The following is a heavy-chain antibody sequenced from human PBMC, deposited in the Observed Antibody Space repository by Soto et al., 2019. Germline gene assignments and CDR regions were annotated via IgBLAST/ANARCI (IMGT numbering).Heavy chain of an antibody. CDR2: ISGSGGST. CDR3: AKTSSTSRRTWSFDY. J-gene: IGHJ4*02. V-gene: IGHV3-23*01. D-gene: IGHD2-2*01. Sequence: GGSLRLSCAASGFTFSSYAMSWVRQAPGKGLEWVSDISGSGGSTYYADSVKGRFTISRDNSKNTLYLQMNSLRAEDTAVYYCAKTSSTSRRTWSFDYWGQGTLVTVSS. CDR1: GFTFSSYA.